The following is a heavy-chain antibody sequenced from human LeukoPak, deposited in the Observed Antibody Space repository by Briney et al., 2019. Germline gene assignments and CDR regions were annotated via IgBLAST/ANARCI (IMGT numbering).Heavy chain of an antibody. CDR2: IRYDGSNK. CDR1: GFTFSSYG. CDR3: ARDPYSSGWYDNHFDY. D-gene: IGHD6-19*01. J-gene: IGHJ4*02. V-gene: IGHV3-33*01. Sequence: GGSLRLSCAASGFTFSSYGMHWVRQAPGKGLEWVAVIRYDGSNKYYADSVKGRFTISRDNSKNTLYLQMNSLRAEDTAVYYCARDPYSSGWYDNHFDYWGQGTLVTVSS.